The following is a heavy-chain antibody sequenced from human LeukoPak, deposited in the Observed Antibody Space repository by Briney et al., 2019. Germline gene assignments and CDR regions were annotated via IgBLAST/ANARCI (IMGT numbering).Heavy chain of an antibody. V-gene: IGHV3-13*01. CDR1: GFTFSSYD. CDR3: ARAEGRTPGYYGMDV. D-gene: IGHD1-1*01. J-gene: IGHJ6*02. CDR2: IGTAGDT. Sequence: GGSLRLSCAASGFTFSSYDMHWVRQATGKGLEWVSAIGTAGDTYYPGSVKGRFTISRENAKNSLYLQMNSLRAGDTAVYYCARAEGRTPGYYGMDVWGQGTTVTVSS.